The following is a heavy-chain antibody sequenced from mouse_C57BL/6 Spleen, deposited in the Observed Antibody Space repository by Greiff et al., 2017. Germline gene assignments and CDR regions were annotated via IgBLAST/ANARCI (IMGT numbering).Heavy chain of an antibody. CDR1: GYAFSSYW. V-gene: IGHV1-80*01. CDR3: AREGGYDYDGAWFAY. Sequence: VQLQQSGAELVKPGASVKISCKASGYAFSSYWMNWVKQRPGKGLEWIGQIYPGDGDTNYNGKFKGKATLTADKSSSTAYMQLSSLTSEDSAVYFCAREGGYDYDGAWFAYWGQGTLVTVSA. CDR2: IYPGDGDT. D-gene: IGHD2-4*01. J-gene: IGHJ3*01.